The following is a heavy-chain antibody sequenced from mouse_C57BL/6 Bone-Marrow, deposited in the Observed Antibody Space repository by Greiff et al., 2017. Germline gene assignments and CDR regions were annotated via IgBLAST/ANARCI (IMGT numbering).Heavy chain of an antibody. J-gene: IGHJ3*01. D-gene: IGHD4-1*01. CDR1: GFTFSDYY. Sequence: EVKLVESGGGLVQPGGSLKLSCAASGFTFSDYYMYWVRQTPEKRLEWVAYISNGGGSTYYPDTVKGRFTISRDNAKNTLYLQMSRLKSEDTAMYYCARKELGPWFAYWGQGTLVTVSA. CDR3: ARKELGPWFAY. CDR2: ISNGGGST. V-gene: IGHV5-12*01.